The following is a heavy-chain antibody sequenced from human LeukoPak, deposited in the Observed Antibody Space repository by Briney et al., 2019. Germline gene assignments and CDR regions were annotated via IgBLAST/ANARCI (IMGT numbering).Heavy chain of an antibody. V-gene: IGHV3-23*01. Sequence: GGSLRLSCAASGFTFSSYAMTWVRQAPGKGLEWVSAISGSGGSTYYADSVKGRFTISRDNAKNSLYLQMNSLRAEDTAVYYCASSRPGSSGWYDWFDPWGQGTLVTVSS. CDR2: ISGSGGST. D-gene: IGHD6-19*01. CDR3: ASSRPGSSGWYDWFDP. CDR1: GFTFSSYA. J-gene: IGHJ5*02.